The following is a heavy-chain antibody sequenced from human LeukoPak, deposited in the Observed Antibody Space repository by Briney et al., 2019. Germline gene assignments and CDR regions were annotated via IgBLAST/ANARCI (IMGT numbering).Heavy chain of an antibody. CDR1: GYSISSDYY. J-gene: IGHJ4*02. CDR3: ARDDGSNRMLYYFDY. D-gene: IGHD1-14*01. V-gene: IGHV4-38-2*02. CDR2: IYHSGRA. Sequence: PSETLSLTFAVSGYSISSDYYWAWIRQSPGQGLHWIGTIYHSGRAYYNPSLKSRVTISVDTSKNQFSLNLTSVTAADTAVYYCARDDGSNRMLYYFDYWGQGILVTVSS.